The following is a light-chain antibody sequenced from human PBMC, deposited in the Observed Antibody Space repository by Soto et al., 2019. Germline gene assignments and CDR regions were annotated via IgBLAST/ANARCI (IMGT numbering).Light chain of an antibody. CDR1: SSDVGGYNY. V-gene: IGLV2-14*01. CDR2: DVS. J-gene: IGLJ2*01. Sequence: QSALTQPASVSESPGQSITISCTGTSSDVGGYNYVSWYQQHPGRAPKLMIYDVSNRPSGVSNRFSGSKSGNTASLTISGLQAEDEADYYCSSYTSSSTLVFGGGTQLTVL. CDR3: SSYTSSSTLV.